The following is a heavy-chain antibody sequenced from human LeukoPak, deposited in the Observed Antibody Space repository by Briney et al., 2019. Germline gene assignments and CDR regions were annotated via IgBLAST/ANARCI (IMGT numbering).Heavy chain of an antibody. D-gene: IGHD3-16*01. Sequence: ASVKVSCKASGYTFTGYYMHWVRQAPGQGLEWVGRINPNSGGTNYAQKFQGRVTMTRDTSISTAYMELSRLRSDDTAVYYCARAHHSGGGGDDYGGRGPRATVSS. CDR2: INPNSGGT. V-gene: IGHV1-2*06. CDR1: GYTFTGYY. J-gene: IGHJ4*02. CDR3: ARAHHSGGGGDDY.